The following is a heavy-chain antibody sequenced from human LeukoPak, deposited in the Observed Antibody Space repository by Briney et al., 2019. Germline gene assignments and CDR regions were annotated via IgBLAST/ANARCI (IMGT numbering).Heavy chain of an antibody. D-gene: IGHD6-19*01. J-gene: IGHJ4*02. Sequence: GGSLRLSCAASGFTFSTYSIHWVRQAPGEGMEFCSAISGNGGRTYYANSVKGRFTISRDNSKNTLYLQMGSLRAEDMAVYYCARGVGFSTGWYYFDYWGQGTLVTVSS. CDR1: GFTFSTYS. CDR2: ISGNGGRT. CDR3: ARGVGFSTGWYYFDY. V-gene: IGHV3-64*01.